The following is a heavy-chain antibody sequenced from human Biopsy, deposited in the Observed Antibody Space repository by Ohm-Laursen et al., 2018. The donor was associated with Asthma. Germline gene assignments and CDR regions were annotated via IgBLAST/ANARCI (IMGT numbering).Heavy chain of an antibody. CDR1: GGTFRTYA. J-gene: IGHJ6*02. Sequence: GASVKVSCKASGGTFRTYAFNWVRQAPGQGLEWMGGIIPMYGVPKVAQKFQGRVTITADESTSTAYMEMSSLRSEDTAFYYCARVDAIMISGDFYFYSGFDLWGQGTTVRVSS. CDR2: IIPMYGVP. CDR3: ARVDAIMISGDFYFYSGFDL. D-gene: IGHD3-16*01. V-gene: IGHV1-69*13.